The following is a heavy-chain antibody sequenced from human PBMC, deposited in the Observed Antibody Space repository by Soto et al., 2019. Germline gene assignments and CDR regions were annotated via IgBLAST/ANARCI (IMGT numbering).Heavy chain of an antibody. CDR1: GFSFNDYY. CDR3: ARDLLVRGVEHYYYYGMDV. Sequence: QVQLVESGGGLVKPGGSLRLSCAASGFSFNDYYMSWLRQAPGKGLEWVSYISSSGSTRYYADSVKGRFTVSRDNAKNSLHLQINSLRAEDTAIYYCARDLLVRGVEHYYYYGMDVWGQGTTVTVSS. D-gene: IGHD3-10*01. J-gene: IGHJ6*02. V-gene: IGHV3-11*01. CDR2: ISSSGSTR.